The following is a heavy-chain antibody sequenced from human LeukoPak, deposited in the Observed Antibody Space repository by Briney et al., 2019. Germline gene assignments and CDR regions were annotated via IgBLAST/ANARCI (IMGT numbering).Heavy chain of an antibody. Sequence: GESLKISCKASGYTFITYWIGWVRQMPGKGLEWMGIIYPGDSDTRYSPSFQGQVTISADKSISTAYLQWTSLKASDTAIYYCARPDDYGGKPAAFDIWGQRTLGTVSS. CDR1: GYTFITYW. J-gene: IGHJ3*02. CDR3: ARPDDYGGKPAAFDI. D-gene: IGHD4-23*01. V-gene: IGHV5-51*01. CDR2: IYPGDSDT.